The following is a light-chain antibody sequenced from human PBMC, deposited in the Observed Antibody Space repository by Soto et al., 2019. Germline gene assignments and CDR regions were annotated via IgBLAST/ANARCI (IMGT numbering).Light chain of an antibody. CDR3: HQHGSSPLT. V-gene: IGKV3-20*01. CDR2: GAS. CDR1: QSVSSSY. J-gene: IGKJ4*01. Sequence: TQSPVTLSLSPGQRATLSCRAIQSVSSSYLAWYQQKPGQDPRHLIYGASSRAAGIPDRFSGSGSGTDFTLTMSRLEPEDFAVYYCHQHGSSPLTFGGGTKVDLK.